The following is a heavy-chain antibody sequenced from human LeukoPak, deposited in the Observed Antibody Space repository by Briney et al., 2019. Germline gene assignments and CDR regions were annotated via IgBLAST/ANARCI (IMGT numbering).Heavy chain of an antibody. CDR1: GFTFSDYY. CDR2: ISSSGSTI. CDR3: ARGWDITGTTSVGIKGPMDV. D-gene: IGHD1-7*01. Sequence: GGSLRLSCAASGFTFSDYYMSWIRQAPGKGLEWVSYISSSGSTIYYADSVKGRFTISRDNAKNSLYLQMNSLRAEDTAVYYCARGWDITGTTSVGIKGPMDVWGKGTTVTVSS. J-gene: IGHJ6*03. V-gene: IGHV3-11*04.